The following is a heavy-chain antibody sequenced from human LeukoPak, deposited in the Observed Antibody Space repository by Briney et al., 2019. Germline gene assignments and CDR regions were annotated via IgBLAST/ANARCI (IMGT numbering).Heavy chain of an antibody. CDR2: IYYSGTT. D-gene: IGHD2-2*01. Sequence: SETLSLTCTVSGGSISSYYWSWIRQPPGKGLEWIASIYYSGTTHYNPSHQSRVTMSADTSKNQFSLKLSSVTAADTAVYYCVSGEFQLLSIDYWGQGTLVTVSS. CDR1: GGSISSYY. V-gene: IGHV4-59*04. J-gene: IGHJ4*02. CDR3: VSGEFQLLSIDY.